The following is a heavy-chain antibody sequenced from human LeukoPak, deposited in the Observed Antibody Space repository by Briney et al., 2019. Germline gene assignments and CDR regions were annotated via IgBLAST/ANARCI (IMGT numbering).Heavy chain of an antibody. J-gene: IGHJ3*02. Sequence: GESLKISCKGSGYSFTSYWIGWVRQMPGKGLEWMGIIYPGDSDTRYSPSFQGQVTISADKYISTAYLQWSSLKASDTAMYYCARHAAWVAVANSAFGIWGQGTMVTVSS. CDR1: GYSFTSYW. V-gene: IGHV5-51*01. CDR3: ARHAAWVAVANSAFGI. CDR2: IYPGDSDT. D-gene: IGHD6-19*01.